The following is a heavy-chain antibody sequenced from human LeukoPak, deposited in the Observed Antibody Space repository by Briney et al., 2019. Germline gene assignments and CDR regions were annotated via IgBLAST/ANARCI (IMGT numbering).Heavy chain of an antibody. CDR3: ARGKRGFIYGSDF. CDR2: IWYDGSNK. V-gene: IGHV3-33*03. D-gene: IGHD5-18*01. CDR1: RFTFSSYA. J-gene: IGHJ4*02. Sequence: PGGSLRLSCAGSRFTFSSYAMHWVRQAPGKGLEWVALIWYDGSNKYYADSVKGRFSISRDNSKNTLSLQMNSLRVEDTALYYCARGKRGFIYGSDFWGQGTRVTVSS.